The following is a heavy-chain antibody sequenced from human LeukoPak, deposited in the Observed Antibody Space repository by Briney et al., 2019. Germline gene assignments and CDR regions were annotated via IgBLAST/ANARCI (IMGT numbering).Heavy chain of an antibody. CDR3: AKAMVDVEPMVRGVTIDY. CDR2: ISGGGGRT. J-gene: IGHJ4*02. CDR1: GFTFSSHG. D-gene: IGHD3-10*01. Sequence: QSGGTLRLSCAASGFTFSSHGMNWVRQAPGKGLEWVSGISGGGGRTYYADSVKGRFTISRDSSKNTLYLLMNSLRAEDTAVYYCAKAMVDVEPMVRGVTIDYWGQGTLVTVSS. V-gene: IGHV3-23*01.